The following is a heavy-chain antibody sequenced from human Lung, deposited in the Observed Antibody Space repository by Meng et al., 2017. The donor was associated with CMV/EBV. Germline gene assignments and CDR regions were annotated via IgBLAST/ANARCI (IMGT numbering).Heavy chain of an antibody. CDR2: IYWDDDK. CDR1: GFSLSTSGVG. J-gene: IGHJ5*02. Sequence: CPTLVKPTPTLTLTCAFSGFSLSTSGVGVGWIRQPPGKALEWLALIYWDDDKRYSPSLRSRLTITKDTSKNQVVLTMTNMDPVDTATYYCAHRPHYYASGGPGWFDPWGQGTLVTVSS. V-gene: IGHV2-5*02. D-gene: IGHD3-10*01. CDR3: AHRPHYYASGGPGWFDP.